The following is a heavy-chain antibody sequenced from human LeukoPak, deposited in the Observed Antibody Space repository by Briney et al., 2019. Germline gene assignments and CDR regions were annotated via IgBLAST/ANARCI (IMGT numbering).Heavy chain of an antibody. J-gene: IGHJ4*02. D-gene: IGHD4-11*01. CDR1: GFTFSSYA. V-gene: IGHV3-23*01. CDR3: AKDRWRSYSNYVVDY. CDR2: ISGSGANT. Sequence: GGSLRLSCAASGFTFSSYAMNWVRQAPGKGLEWVSSISGSGANTYYADSVKGRFTISRDNSKNTQYMQMNSLRVEDTAVYYCAKDRWRSYSNYVVDYWGQGTLVTVSS.